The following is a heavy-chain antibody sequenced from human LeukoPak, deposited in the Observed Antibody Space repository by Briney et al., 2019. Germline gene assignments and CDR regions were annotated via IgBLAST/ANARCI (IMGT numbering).Heavy chain of an antibody. CDR1: GNSISSGDNY. D-gene: IGHD3-9*01. J-gene: IGHJ5*02. V-gene: IGHV4-61*02. CDR3: ARHRGHAYYDILTGYYWSNWFDP. CDR2: IYTSGST. Sequence: SETLSLTCTVSGNSISSGDNYWSWIRQPAGKGLEWIGRIYTSGSTNYNPSLKSRVTISVDTSKNQFSLKLSSVTAADTAVYYCARHRGHAYYDILTGYYWSNWFDPWGQGTLVTVSS.